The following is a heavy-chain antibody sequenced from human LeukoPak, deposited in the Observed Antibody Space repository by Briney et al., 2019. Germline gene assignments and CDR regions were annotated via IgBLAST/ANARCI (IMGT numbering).Heavy chain of an antibody. D-gene: IGHD2-15*01. J-gene: IGHJ4*02. CDR1: GGSFSGYY. Sequence: SETLSLTCAVYGGSFSGYYWSWIRQPPGKGLEWIGEINHSGSTNYNPSLKSRVTISVDTSKNQFSLKLSSVTAADTAVYYCARGMGMVVDYWGQGTLVTASS. CDR2: INHSGST. CDR3: ARGMGMVVDY. V-gene: IGHV4-34*01.